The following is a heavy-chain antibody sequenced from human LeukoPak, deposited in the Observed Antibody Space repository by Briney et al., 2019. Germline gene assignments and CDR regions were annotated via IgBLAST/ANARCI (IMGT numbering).Heavy chain of an antibody. D-gene: IGHD2-15*01. CDR2: ISGGSSGST. J-gene: IGHJ6*03. CDR3: AKNGDRGAYCSGGTCYPYYYYYMDV. CDR1: GFTFSDYA. Sequence: GGSLRLSCAASGFTFSDYAMSWVRQAPGKGLEWLSVISGGSSGSTYYADSVTGRFTVSRDNSKNTVDLQMNNLRVDDTAIYYCAKNGDRGAYCSGGTCYPYYYYYMDVWGKGTTVTISS. V-gene: IGHV3-23*01.